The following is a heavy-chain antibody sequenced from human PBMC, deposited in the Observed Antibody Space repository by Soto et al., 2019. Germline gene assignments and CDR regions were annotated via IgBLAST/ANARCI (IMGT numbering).Heavy chain of an antibody. V-gene: IGHV2-26*01. D-gene: IGHD4-17*01. CDR2: IFSNDEK. J-gene: IGHJ5*02. Sequence: ASGPTLVNPTETLTLTCTVSGFSLSNARMGVSWIRQPPGKALEWLAHIFSNDEKSYSTSLKSRLTISKDTSKSQVVLTMTNMDPVDTATYYCARILPPYGDVMFDPWGQGTLVTVSS. CDR3: ARILPPYGDVMFDP. CDR1: GFSLSNARMG.